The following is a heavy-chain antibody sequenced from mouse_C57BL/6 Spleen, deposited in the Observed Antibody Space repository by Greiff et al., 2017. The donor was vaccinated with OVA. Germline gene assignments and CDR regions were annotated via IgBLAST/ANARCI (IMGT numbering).Heavy chain of an antibody. CDR3: TRGGSYYGNYFDY. J-gene: IGHJ2*01. CDR1: GYTFTDYE. CDR2: IDPETGGT. V-gene: IGHV1-15*01. D-gene: IGHD2-1*01. Sequence: QVQLQQSGAELVRPGASVTLSCKASGYTFTDYEMHWVKQTPVHGLEWIGAIDPETGGTSYNQKFKGKAILTADKSSSTAYMELRSLTSEDSAVYYCTRGGSYYGNYFDYWGQGTTLTVSS.